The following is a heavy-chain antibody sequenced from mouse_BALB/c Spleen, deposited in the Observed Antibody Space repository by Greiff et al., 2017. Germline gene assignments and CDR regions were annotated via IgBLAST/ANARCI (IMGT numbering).Heavy chain of an antibody. D-gene: IGHD1-1*01. CDR3: ARNYGSSY. Sequence: QVQLQQPGAELVKPGASVKLSCKASGYTFTSYWMHWVKQRPGQGLEWIGEIDPSDSYTNYNQKFKGKATLTVDKSSSTAYMQLSSLTSEDSAVYYCARNYGSSYWGQGTTLTVSS. J-gene: IGHJ2*01. CDR2: IDPSDSYT. V-gene: IGHV1-69*02. CDR1: GYTFTSYW.